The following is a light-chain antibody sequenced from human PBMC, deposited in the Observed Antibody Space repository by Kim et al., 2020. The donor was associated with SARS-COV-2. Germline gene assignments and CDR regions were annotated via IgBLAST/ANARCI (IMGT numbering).Light chain of an antibody. CDR3: QSYDSSLSGVV. CDR2: GNS. Sequence: GQRVTISCTGSSSNIGAGYDVHWYQQLPGTAPKLLIYGNSNRPSGVPDRFSGSKSGTSASLAITGLQAEDEADYYCQSYDSSLSGVVFGGGTKLTVL. J-gene: IGLJ2*01. CDR1: SSNIGAGYD. V-gene: IGLV1-40*01.